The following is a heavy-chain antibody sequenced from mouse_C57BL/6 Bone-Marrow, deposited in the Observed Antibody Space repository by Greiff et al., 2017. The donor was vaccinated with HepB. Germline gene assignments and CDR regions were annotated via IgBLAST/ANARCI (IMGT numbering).Heavy chain of an antibody. CDR2: ISYDGSN. J-gene: IGHJ3*01. D-gene: IGHD2-3*01. V-gene: IGHV3-6*01. CDR3: AGWLLLAWFAY. Sequence: EVQLQESGPGLVKPSQSLSLTCSVTGYSITSGYYWNWIRQFPGNKLEWMGYISYDGSNNYNPSLKNRISITRDTSKNQFFLKLNSVTTEDTATYYCAGWLLLAWFAYWGQGTLVTVSA. CDR1: GYSITSGYY.